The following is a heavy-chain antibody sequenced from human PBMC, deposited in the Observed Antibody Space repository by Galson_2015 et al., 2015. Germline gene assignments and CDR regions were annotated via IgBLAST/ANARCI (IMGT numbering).Heavy chain of an antibody. CDR2: IKYDGSQT. Sequence: SLRLSCAASGFTFRNYWMVWVLQTPEKGLQWVAKIKYDGSQTFYVDSVKGRFTISRDNAENSLDLQMNSLRADDTAVYYCARDANRGGEFDYWGQGALVTVSS. CDR1: GFTFRNYW. V-gene: IGHV3-7*03. D-gene: IGHD1-14*01. J-gene: IGHJ4*02. CDR3: ARDANRGGEFDY.